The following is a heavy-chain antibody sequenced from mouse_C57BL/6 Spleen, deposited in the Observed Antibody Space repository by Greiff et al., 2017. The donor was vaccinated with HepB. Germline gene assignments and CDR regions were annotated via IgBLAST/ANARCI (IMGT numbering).Heavy chain of an antibody. CDR3: ARWMKDPPDYYAMDY. CDR1: GYSFTDYN. J-gene: IGHJ4*01. V-gene: IGHV1-39*01. CDR2: INPNYGTT. Sequence: QLQQSGPELVKPGASVKISCKASGYSFTDYNMNWVKQSNGKSLEWIGVINPNYGTTSYNHKFKGKATLTVDQSSSTDYMQLNSLTSEDSAVYDWARWMKDPPDYYAMDYWGQGTSVTVSS.